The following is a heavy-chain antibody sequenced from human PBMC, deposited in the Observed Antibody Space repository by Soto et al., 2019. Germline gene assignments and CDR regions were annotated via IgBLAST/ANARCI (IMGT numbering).Heavy chain of an antibody. J-gene: IGHJ6*03. CDR2: IYYSGST. D-gene: IGHD6-19*01. CDR3: ARGRYVAVANGVDYYYYIDV. Sequence: SETLSLTCTVSGGSISSYYWSWIRQPPGKGLEWIGYIYYSGSTNYNSSLKSRVTISLDTSKKQFFMNLSSVTAADTAVYYCARGRYVAVANGVDYYYYIDVWGKGTTVTVSS. V-gene: IGHV4-59*01. CDR1: GGSISSYY.